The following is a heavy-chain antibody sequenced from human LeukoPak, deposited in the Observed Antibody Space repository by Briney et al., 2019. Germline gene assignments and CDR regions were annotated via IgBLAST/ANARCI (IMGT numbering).Heavy chain of an antibody. D-gene: IGHD6-13*01. CDR1: GFTFSSYG. J-gene: IGHJ5*02. CDR2: ISYDGSNK. V-gene: IGHV3-30*18. CDR3: AKDQGLAAARRTNWFDP. Sequence: GGSLRLSCAASGFTFSSYGMHWVRQAPGKGLEWVAVISYDGSNKYYADSVKGRFTISRDNSKNTLYLQMNSLRAEDTAVYYCAKDQGLAAARRTNWFDPWGQGTLVTVSS.